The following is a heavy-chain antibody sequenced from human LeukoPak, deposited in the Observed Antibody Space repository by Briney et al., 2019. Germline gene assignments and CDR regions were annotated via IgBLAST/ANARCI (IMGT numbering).Heavy chain of an antibody. CDR1: GFTFSSYW. Sequence: PGGSLRLSCAASGFTFSSYWMHWVRQAPGKGLVWVSRINSDGSSTSYADSVKGRFTISRDNAKNTLYLQMNSLRAEDTAVYYCARGGSYWERNYYYYYMDVWGKGTTVTVSS. V-gene: IGHV3-74*01. CDR3: ARGGSYWERNYYYYYMDV. D-gene: IGHD1-26*01. J-gene: IGHJ6*03. CDR2: INSDGSST.